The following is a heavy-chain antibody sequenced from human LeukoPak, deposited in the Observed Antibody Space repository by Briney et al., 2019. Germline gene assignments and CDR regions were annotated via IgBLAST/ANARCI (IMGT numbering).Heavy chain of an antibody. D-gene: IGHD4-17*01. J-gene: IGHJ4*02. V-gene: IGHV3-23*01. Sequence: PGGSLRLSCAASGFTFSSYAMSWVRQAPGKGLEWVSAISGSGGSTYYADSVKGRFTISRDNSKNTLYLQMNSLRAEDTAVYYRAKSGDFYGDYFVDYWGQGTLVTVSS. CDR2: ISGSGGST. CDR1: GFTFSSYA. CDR3: AKSGDFYGDYFVDY.